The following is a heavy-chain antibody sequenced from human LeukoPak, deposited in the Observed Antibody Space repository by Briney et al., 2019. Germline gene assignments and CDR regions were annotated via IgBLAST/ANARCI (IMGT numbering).Heavy chain of an antibody. CDR2: IYHSGST. CDR3: ARDYYDSSGYYAHAFDI. J-gene: IGHJ3*02. D-gene: IGHD3-22*01. CDR1: GGSVSSSNYY. V-gene: IGHV4-30-2*01. Sequence: SETLSLTCTVSGGSVSSSNYYWGWIRQPPGKGLEWIGYIYHSGSTYYNPSLKSRVTISVDRSKNQFSLKLSSVTAADTAVYYCARDYYDSSGYYAHAFDIWGQGTMVTVSS.